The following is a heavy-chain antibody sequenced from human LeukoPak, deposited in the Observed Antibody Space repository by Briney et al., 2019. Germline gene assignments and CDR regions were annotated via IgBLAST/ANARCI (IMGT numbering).Heavy chain of an antibody. Sequence: GGSLRLSCAASGFTFGSYAMSWVRQAPGKGLEWVSVIYSGGSTYYADSVKGRFTISRDNSKNTLYLQMNSLRAEDTAVYYCASGSPGNFDYWGQGTLVTVSS. V-gene: IGHV3-53*01. CDR3: ASGSPGNFDY. CDR1: GFTFGSYA. D-gene: IGHD1-26*01. J-gene: IGHJ4*02. CDR2: IYSGGST.